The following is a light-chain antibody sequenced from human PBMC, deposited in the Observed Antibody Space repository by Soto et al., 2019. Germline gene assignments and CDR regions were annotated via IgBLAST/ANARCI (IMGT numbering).Light chain of an antibody. CDR1: SSNIGSNY. V-gene: IGLV1-47*01. J-gene: IGLJ1*01. CDR3: AAWDYSLSGYV. CDR2: RNN. Sequence: QSVLTQPPSASGTPGQRVTISCSGSSSNIGSNYVYWYQQLPGTAPKLLIYRNNQRPSGVPDRFSGSKSGTSASLAISGLRSEDEVDYYCAAWDYSLSGYVFGTGTKVTVL.